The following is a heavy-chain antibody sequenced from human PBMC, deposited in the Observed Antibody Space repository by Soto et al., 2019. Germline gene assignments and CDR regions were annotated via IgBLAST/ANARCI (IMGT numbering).Heavy chain of an antibody. Sequence: ASVKVSCKASGYTFTSYDVSWVRQATGQGLEWMGWMNPNSGNTGYAQKFQGRVTMTRNTSISTAYMELSSLRSEDTAVYYCARIVVVVPAATPHDAFDIWGQGTMVTVSS. D-gene: IGHD2-2*01. CDR2: MNPNSGNT. J-gene: IGHJ3*02. V-gene: IGHV1-8*01. CDR3: ARIVVVVPAATPHDAFDI. CDR1: GYTFTSYD.